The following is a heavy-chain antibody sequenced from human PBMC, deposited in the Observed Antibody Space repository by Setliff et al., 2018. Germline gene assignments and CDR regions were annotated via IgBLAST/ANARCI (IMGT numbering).Heavy chain of an antibody. CDR1: GESFSNNY. Sequence: SETLSLTCSVYGESFSNNYWSWIRQSPGKGLEWIGESDHGGNTTIHPSLKSRLTMSVDTSKNQFSLKLTSVTAEDTAVYYCASHEPWLWNAFDIWGQGTMVTVSS. D-gene: IGHD6-19*01. CDR3: ASHEPWLWNAFDI. V-gene: IGHV4-34*01. J-gene: IGHJ3*02. CDR2: SDHGGNT.